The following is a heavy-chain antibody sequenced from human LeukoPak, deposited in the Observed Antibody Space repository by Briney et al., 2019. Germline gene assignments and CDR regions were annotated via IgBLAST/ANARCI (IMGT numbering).Heavy chain of an antibody. Sequence: SETLSLTCTVSGGSISSGGYYWSWIRQHPGTGLEWIGYIYNSGNTYYNPSLKSRVTISVDTSKNQFSLKLSSVTAADTAVYYCARVPYCSGGSCYPADYWGQGTLVTVSS. V-gene: IGHV4-31*03. CDR2: IYNSGNT. CDR3: ARVPYCSGGSCYPADY. CDR1: GGSISSGGYY. D-gene: IGHD2-15*01. J-gene: IGHJ4*02.